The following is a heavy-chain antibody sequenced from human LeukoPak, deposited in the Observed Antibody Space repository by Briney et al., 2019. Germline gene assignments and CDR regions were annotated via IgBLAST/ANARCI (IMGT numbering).Heavy chain of an antibody. Sequence: SETLSLTCSVSGGSIRSSSYYWSWIRQPAGKGLEWIGRIYTSGSTNYNPSLKSRVTMSVDTSKNQFSLKLSSVTAADTAVYYCARGNYYDSSGYYGYYYGMDVWGQGTTVTVSS. D-gene: IGHD3-22*01. J-gene: IGHJ6*02. V-gene: IGHV4-61*02. CDR3: ARGNYYDSSGYYGYYYGMDV. CDR1: GGSIRSSSYY. CDR2: IYTSGST.